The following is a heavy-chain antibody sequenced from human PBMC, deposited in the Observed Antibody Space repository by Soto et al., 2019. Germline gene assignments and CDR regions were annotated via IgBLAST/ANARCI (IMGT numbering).Heavy chain of an antibody. CDR1: GDSVSSNSGA. D-gene: IGHD6-19*01. Sequence: QTLSITCAISGDSVSSNSGAWNWIRQSPSRGLGWLGMTYYRSKWYNGYAVSLKSRITINPDTSKNQFSLQLSSVTPEDTAVYYCTGQSVAGAIGYWGQGTPVTVSS. V-gene: IGHV6-1*01. CDR3: TGQSVAGAIGY. CDR2: TYYRSKWYN. J-gene: IGHJ4*02.